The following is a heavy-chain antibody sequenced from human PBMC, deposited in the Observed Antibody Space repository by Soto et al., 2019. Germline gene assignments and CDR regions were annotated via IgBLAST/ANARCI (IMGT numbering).Heavy chain of an antibody. D-gene: IGHD6-19*01. J-gene: IGHJ5*02. CDR2: IYYSGST. V-gene: IGHV4-59*08. CDR3: ARLSYSSGWSVDP. Sequence: QVQLQESGPGLVKPSETLSLTCTVSGGSISSYYWSWIRQPPGKGLEWIGYIYYSGSTNYNPSLKSRVTISVDTSKNQFSLKLSSETAADTAVYYCARLSYSSGWSVDPWGQGTLVTVSS. CDR1: GGSISSYY.